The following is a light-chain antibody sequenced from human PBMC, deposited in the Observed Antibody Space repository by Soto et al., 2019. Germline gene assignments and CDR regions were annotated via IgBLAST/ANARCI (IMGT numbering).Light chain of an antibody. Sequence: QSVLTQPPSVSGAPGQRVTISCTGSSSNIGAGYDVHWYQQLPGTAPKPLIYGNSNRPSGVPDRFSGSKSGTSASLAITVLQAEDEADYYCQSYDSSLSSVFGGGTQLTVL. V-gene: IGLV1-40*01. CDR1: SSNIGAGYD. CDR3: QSYDSSLSSV. CDR2: GNS. J-gene: IGLJ7*01.